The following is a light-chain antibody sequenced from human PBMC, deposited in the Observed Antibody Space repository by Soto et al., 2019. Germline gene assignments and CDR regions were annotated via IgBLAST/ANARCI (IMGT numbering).Light chain of an antibody. CDR1: SSDVGGYNY. Sequence: SCLTPPASVSGSPGQSITISCTGTSSDVGGYNYVSWYQQHPGNAPKLMIYEVSNRPSGVSNRFSGSKSGNTASLAISGLQAEDEADYYCSSYTSSSTLYVFGTGTKVTVL. CDR3: SSYTSSSTLYV. V-gene: IGLV2-14*01. J-gene: IGLJ1*01. CDR2: EVS.